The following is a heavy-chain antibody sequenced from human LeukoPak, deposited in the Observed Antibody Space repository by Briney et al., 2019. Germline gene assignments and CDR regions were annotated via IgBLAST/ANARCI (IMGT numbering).Heavy chain of an antibody. CDR3: TSWGDTTAEYFQR. J-gene: IGHJ1*01. D-gene: IGHD2-21*02. V-gene: IGHV3-7*01. CDR1: GITFSRFA. CDR2: INPDGRDT. Sequence: GGSLRLSCAASGITFSRFAMSWVRQAPGKGLEWVAHINPDGRDTYYVDSVKGRITISRDNAQNSMYLQMNSLRVEDTAVYYCTSWGDTTAEYFQRWGQGTLVTVSS.